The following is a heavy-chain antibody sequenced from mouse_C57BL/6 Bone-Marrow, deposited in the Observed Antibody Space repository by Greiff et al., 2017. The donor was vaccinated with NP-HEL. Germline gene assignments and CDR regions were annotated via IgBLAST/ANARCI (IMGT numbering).Heavy chain of an antibody. J-gene: IGHJ3*01. Sequence: QVQLQQSGAELVKPGASVKISCKASGYAFSSYWMNWVKQRPGKGLEWIGQIYPGDGDTNYNGKVKGKATLTADKSSSTDYMQLSSLTSEDSAVYFCARWGISWFAYWGQGTLVTVSS. V-gene: IGHV1-80*01. CDR1: GYAFSSYW. CDR3: ARWGISWFAY. CDR2: IYPGDGDT.